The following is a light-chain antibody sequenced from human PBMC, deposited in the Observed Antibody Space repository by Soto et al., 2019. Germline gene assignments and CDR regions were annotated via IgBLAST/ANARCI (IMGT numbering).Light chain of an antibody. CDR2: GAS. V-gene: IGKV3-20*01. J-gene: IGKJ1*01. CDR1: QSVSNNY. CDR3: QQYVNSPPGT. Sequence: IVLPKSPRPLPLSPGERATLSCRAIQSVSNNYLAWYQQKPGQAPRLLIYGASSRATGIPDRFSGSGSGTDFTLTISRLEPGDFAVYYCQQYVNSPPGTFGQGTKVDIK.